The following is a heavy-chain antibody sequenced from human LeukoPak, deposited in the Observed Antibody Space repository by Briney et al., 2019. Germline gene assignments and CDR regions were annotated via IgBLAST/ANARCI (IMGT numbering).Heavy chain of an antibody. V-gene: IGHV6-1*01. CDR1: GDHGSSDSGA. CDR2: TYYRSQWYS. Sequence: SQTLPLTCAICGDHGSSDSGAGCWSRRSRSRGVESLERTYYRSQWYSDYAITVNSRITLNPDISKNQLSLQLSSVTPEATAVYDCARGVHSYYFDYWGQGTVIPVSS. CDR3: ARGVHSYYFDY. J-gene: IGHJ4*02. D-gene: IGHD2-15*01.